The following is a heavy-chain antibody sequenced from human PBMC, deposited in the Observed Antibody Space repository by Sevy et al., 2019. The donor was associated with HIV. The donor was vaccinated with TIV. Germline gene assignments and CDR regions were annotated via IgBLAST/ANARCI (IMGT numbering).Heavy chain of an antibody. CDR3: ARSSSAYPYHFDY. V-gene: IGHV4-30-2*01. CDR2: IFHSGNT. CDR1: GGSISTDLYS. J-gene: IGHJ4*02. Sequence: SETLSLTCAVSGGSISTDLYSWNWIRQPPGKGLEWIGYIFHSGNTYYNPSLKSRVTISIDRSKNQFSLNLSPVTAADTAVYYCARSSSAYPYHFDYWGQGTLVTVSS.